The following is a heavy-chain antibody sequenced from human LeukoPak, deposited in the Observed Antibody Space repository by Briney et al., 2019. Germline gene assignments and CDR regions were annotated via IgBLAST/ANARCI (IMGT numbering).Heavy chain of an antibody. J-gene: IGHJ6*02. Sequence: GGSLRLSCVASGFTFNSYAMSWVLQAPGKGLEWVSGISSGGSSAYYADSVKGRFTISRDNSKNTLYLQMNSLRAEDTAVYYCARARKPTGYCSSTSCYTYGMDVWGQGTTVTVSS. V-gene: IGHV3-23*01. D-gene: IGHD2-2*02. CDR1: GFTFNSYA. CDR3: ARARKPTGYCSSTSCYTYGMDV. CDR2: ISSGGSSA.